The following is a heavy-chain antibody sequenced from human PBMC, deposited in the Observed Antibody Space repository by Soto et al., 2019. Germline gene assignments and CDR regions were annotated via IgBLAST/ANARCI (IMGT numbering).Heavy chain of an antibody. CDR1: AFTFSNYG. Sequence: QVQLVESGGGVVKPGTSLSLSCAASAFTFSNYGMHWVRKAPGRGLEWVAAIKSDGSNKYYTDSVTGRFTISGDNSDNTLYLQMNSLRAEDTAVYYCARDDCSSPSCLNYWGQGTLVTVSS. D-gene: IGHD2-2*01. J-gene: IGHJ4*02. CDR3: ARDDCSSPSCLNY. V-gene: IGHV3-33*01. CDR2: IKSDGSNK.